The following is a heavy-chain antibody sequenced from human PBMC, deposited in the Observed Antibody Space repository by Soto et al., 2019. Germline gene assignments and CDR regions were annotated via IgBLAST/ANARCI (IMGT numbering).Heavy chain of an antibody. CDR3: ARDRGYSGYDREVFDF. V-gene: IGHV3-23*01. J-gene: IGHJ4*02. D-gene: IGHD5-12*01. CDR2: ISATGGSA. CDR1: GFTFSSYA. Sequence: EVQLLQSGGGLVQPGGSLRLSCVASGFTFSSYAMNWVRQAPGKGPEWVSSISATGGSAYYADSVKGRFTISRDNSKNTLHLQMDSLRADDTAVYYCARDRGYSGYDREVFDFWGQGTLVTVSS.